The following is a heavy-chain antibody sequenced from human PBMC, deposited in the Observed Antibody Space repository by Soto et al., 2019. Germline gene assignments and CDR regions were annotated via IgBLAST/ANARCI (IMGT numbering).Heavy chain of an antibody. Sequence: EVQVVESGGDLVQPGGSLRLSCAASGFTFSTYSMNWVRQAPGKGLEWISYISSGSNTIYYADSVRGRFTMSRDNAESSLYLHMDSLRAEDTAVYYCARLGTPARGPRSQSDCWGQGTLVTVSS. CDR1: GFTFSTYS. CDR3: ARLGTPARGPRSQSDC. D-gene: IGHD2-2*01. V-gene: IGHV3-48*01. CDR2: ISSGSNTI. J-gene: IGHJ4*02.